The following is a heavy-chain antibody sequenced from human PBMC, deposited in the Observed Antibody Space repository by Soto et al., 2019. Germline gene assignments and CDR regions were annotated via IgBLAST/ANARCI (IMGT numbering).Heavy chain of an antibody. J-gene: IGHJ4*02. V-gene: IGHV3-73*02. Sequence: EVQLVESGGGLVQPGGSLKLSCAASGFTFSDFTIHWVRQASGKGLEWVCRTRNRGHGYATEYAASVKGRFTISRDNSKNTAYMQMNSLKTDDTAVYYCTRHDPSGHSDYWGQGTLVTVSS. CDR2: TRNRGHGYAT. CDR3: TRHDPSGHSDY. CDR1: GFTFSDFT.